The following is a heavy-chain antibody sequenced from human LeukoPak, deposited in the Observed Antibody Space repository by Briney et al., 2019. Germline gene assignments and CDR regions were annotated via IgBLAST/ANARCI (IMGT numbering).Heavy chain of an antibody. J-gene: IGHJ4*02. CDR1: GFIFNNYD. CDR3: ARRIGSGWNFDY. CDR2: IRYDGNYE. Sequence: GRSLRLSCAASGFIFNNYDMHWVRQAPGKGLEWVAVIRYDGNYENYADSVKGRFIISRDISKNTLYLQMNSLRPEDTAVYYCARRIGSGWNFDYWGQGTLVTVSS. V-gene: IGHV3-30*03. D-gene: IGHD6-19*01.